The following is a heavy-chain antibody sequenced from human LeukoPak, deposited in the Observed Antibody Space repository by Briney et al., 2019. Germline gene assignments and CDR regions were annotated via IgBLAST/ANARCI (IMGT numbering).Heavy chain of an antibody. J-gene: IGHJ4*02. CDR2: IYYSGRT. CDR3: ARRAGAYSHPYDY. CDR1: GGSISSSSYY. Sequence: SETLSLTCTVSGGSISSSSYYWGWIRQPPGKGLEWIGSIYYSGRTYYNPSLESRVTISIDTSKDQFSLNLSSMTAADTAVYYCARRAGAYSHPYDYWGQGTLVTVSS. V-gene: IGHV4-39*07. D-gene: IGHD4/OR15-4a*01.